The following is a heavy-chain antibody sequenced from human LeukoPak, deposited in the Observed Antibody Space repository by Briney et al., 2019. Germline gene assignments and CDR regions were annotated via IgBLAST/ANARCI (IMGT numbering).Heavy chain of an antibody. CDR2: ITPIFGTA. CDR1: GGTFSSYA. CDR3: ARELGDCSSTSCYDY. J-gene: IGHJ4*02. Sequence: VASVKVSCKASGGTFSSYAISWVRQAPGQGLEWMGGITPIFGTANYAQKFQGRVTITADESTSTAYMELSSLRSEDTAVYYCARELGDCSSTSCYDYWGQGTLVTVSS. V-gene: IGHV1-69*13. D-gene: IGHD2-2*01.